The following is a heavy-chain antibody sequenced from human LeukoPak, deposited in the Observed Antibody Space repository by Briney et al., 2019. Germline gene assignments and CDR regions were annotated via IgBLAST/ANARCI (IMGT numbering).Heavy chain of an antibody. J-gene: IGHJ6*03. CDR1: GGSISSSSYY. CDR3: ARGGGATLGATYYYYYYMDV. Sequence: PSETLSLTCTVSGGSISSSSYYWGWIRQPPGKGLGWIGEINHSGSTNYNPSLKSRVTISVDTSKNQFSLKLSSVTAADTAVYYCARGGGATLGATYYYYYYMDVWGKGTTVTVSS. V-gene: IGHV4-39*07. CDR2: INHSGST. D-gene: IGHD1-26*01.